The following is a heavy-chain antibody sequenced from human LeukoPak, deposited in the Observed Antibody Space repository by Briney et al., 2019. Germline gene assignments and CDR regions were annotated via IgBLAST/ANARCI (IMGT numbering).Heavy chain of an antibody. D-gene: IGHD3-22*01. V-gene: IGHV1-69*04. CDR2: IIPILGIA. CDR1: GGTFSSYA. J-gene: IGHJ4*02. Sequence: AASVKVSCKASGGTFSSYAISWVRQAPGQGLEWMGRIIPILGIANYAQKFQGRVTITADKSTSTAYMELSSLRSEDTAVYYCARDRVHVYYDSSGYNYFDYWGQGTLVTVSS. CDR3: ARDRVHVYYDSSGYNYFDY.